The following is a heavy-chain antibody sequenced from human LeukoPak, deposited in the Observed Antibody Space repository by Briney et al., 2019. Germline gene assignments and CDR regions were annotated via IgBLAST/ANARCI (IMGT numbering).Heavy chain of an antibody. CDR3: ARRRYYDFWSGYYYWYYYYGMDV. Sequence: ASVKVSCKASGYTFTSYDINWVRQAPGQGLEWMGWMNPNGGNTDYAQKFQGRVTMTRNTSISTAYMELSSLRSEDTAVYYCARRRYYDFWSGYYYWYYYYGMDVWGQGTTVTVSS. D-gene: IGHD3-3*01. CDR1: GYTFTSYD. CDR2: MNPNGGNT. V-gene: IGHV1-8*01. J-gene: IGHJ6*02.